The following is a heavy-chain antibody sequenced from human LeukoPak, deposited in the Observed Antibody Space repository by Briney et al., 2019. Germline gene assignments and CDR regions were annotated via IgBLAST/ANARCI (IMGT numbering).Heavy chain of an antibody. CDR2: VRGSGSDT. CDR3: AKTSRVNSAYDSPFDY. CDR1: GFTFSTDA. V-gene: IGHV3-23*01. Sequence: GESLKISCAATGFTFSTDAMCWVRQAPGKGLEWVSAVRGSGSDTYYADSVKGRFTISRDNSKNTLHLQMNSLRAEDTAIYYCAKTSRVNSAYDSPFDYWGQGTLVTVSS. J-gene: IGHJ4*02. D-gene: IGHD5-12*01.